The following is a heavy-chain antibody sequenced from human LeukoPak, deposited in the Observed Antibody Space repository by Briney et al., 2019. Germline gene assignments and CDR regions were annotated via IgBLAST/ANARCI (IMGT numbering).Heavy chain of an antibody. CDR3: ARDVKQQLLNWFDP. D-gene: IGHD6-13*01. Sequence: ASVKVSCKASGGTFGSFGISWVRQAPGQGLEWMGGIIPIFGTANYAQKFQGRVTITADKSTNTAYMELNSLRSEDTAVYYCARDVKQQLLNWFDPWGQGTLVTVSS. CDR1: GGTFGSFG. J-gene: IGHJ5*02. CDR2: IIPIFGTA. V-gene: IGHV1-69*06.